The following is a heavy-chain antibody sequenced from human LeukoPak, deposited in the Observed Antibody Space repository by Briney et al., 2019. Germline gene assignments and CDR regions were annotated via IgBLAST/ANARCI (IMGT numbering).Heavy chain of an antibody. D-gene: IGHD3-22*01. Sequence: SVKVSCKASGGTFSSYAISWERQAPGQGLEWMGGIIPIFGTANYAQKFQGRVTITTDESTSTAYMELSSLRSEDTAVYYCARHSDYYDSSGPFQHWGQGTLVTVSS. CDR2: IIPIFGTA. V-gene: IGHV1-69*05. J-gene: IGHJ1*01. CDR3: ARHSDYYDSSGPFQH. CDR1: GGTFSSYA.